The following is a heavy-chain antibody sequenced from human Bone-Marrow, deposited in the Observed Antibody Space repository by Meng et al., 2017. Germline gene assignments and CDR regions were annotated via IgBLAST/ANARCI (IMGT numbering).Heavy chain of an antibody. J-gene: IGHJ6*02. CDR3: ASAHTIFGVVTNLRWGMDV. Sequence: SVKVSCKASGDTFSSYAISWVRQAPGQGLEWMGGIIPIFGTANYAQKFQGRVTITSNKSTSTAYMELSSLRSEDTAVYYCASAHTIFGVVTNLRWGMDVWGQGTTVTVSS. CDR1: GDTFSSYA. V-gene: IGHV1-69*06. CDR2: IIPIFGTA. D-gene: IGHD3-3*01.